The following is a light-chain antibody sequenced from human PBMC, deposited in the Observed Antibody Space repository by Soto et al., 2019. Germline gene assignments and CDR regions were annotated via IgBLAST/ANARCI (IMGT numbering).Light chain of an antibody. J-gene: IGLJ1*01. CDR3: CSYVGSTTFYV. Sequence: QSVLTQPASVSGSPGQSITISCTGTRKDVGNYNLVSWYQQHPGKAPKLVIYEASKRPSGVSNRFSASKSGNTASLTISGLQAEDEADYYCCSYVGSTTFYVFGTGTKVTVL. V-gene: IGLV2-23*01. CDR2: EAS. CDR1: RKDVGNYNL.